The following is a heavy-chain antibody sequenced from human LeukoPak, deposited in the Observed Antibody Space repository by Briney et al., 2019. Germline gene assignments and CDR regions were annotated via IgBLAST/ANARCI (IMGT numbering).Heavy chain of an antibody. D-gene: IGHD6-13*01. J-gene: IGHJ3*02. Sequence: GGSLRLSCAASGFTFDDYGMSWVRQAPGKGLEWVSGINWNGGSTGYADSVKGRFTISRDNAKKSLYLQMNSLRAEDTALYYCARPRIAAARGAFDIWGQGTMVTVSS. CDR1: GFTFDDYG. CDR2: INWNGGST. CDR3: ARPRIAAARGAFDI. V-gene: IGHV3-20*04.